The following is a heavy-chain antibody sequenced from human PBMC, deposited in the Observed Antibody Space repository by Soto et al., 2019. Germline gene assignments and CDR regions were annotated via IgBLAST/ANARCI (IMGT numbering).Heavy chain of an antibody. CDR1: GGSFSDYY. J-gene: IGHJ3*02. CDR2: INHSGST. CDR3: ARAARAFDI. Sequence: QVQLQQWGAGLLKPSETLPLTCAVYGGSFSDYYWSWIRQPPGKGLEWIGEINHSGSTNYNPSLKSRVTISVDTSKNQFSLKLSSVTAADTAVYYCARAARAFDIWGQGTLVTVSS. V-gene: IGHV4-34*01.